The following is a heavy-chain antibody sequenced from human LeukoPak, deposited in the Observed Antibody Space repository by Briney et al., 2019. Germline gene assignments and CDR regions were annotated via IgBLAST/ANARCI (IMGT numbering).Heavy chain of an antibody. J-gene: IGHJ4*02. D-gene: IGHD4-17*01. CDR3: ARGGNYGDYDGYFDY. CDR1: GGSISSYY. V-gene: IGHV4-59*08. Sequence: SETLSLTCTVSGGSISSYYWSWIRQPPGKGLEWIGHIYYSGSTNYNPSLRSRVTISVDTSKNQFSLKLSSVTAADTAVYYCARGGNYGDYDGYFDYWGQGTLVTVSS. CDR2: IYYSGST.